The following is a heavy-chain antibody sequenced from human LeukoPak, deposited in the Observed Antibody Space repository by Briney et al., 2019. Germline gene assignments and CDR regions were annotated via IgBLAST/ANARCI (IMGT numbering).Heavy chain of an antibody. CDR3: ATYYYDTSGYPAFDY. CDR1: GFTFDDYG. CDR2: INWNGGST. D-gene: IGHD3-22*01. J-gene: IGHJ4*02. V-gene: IGHV3-20*04. Sequence: GGSLRLSCAASGFTFDDYGMSWVRQAPGKGLEWVSGINWNGGSTGYADSLKGRFTISRDNAKNSLYLQMNSLRAEDTAVYYCATYYYDTSGYPAFDYWGQGTLVTVSS.